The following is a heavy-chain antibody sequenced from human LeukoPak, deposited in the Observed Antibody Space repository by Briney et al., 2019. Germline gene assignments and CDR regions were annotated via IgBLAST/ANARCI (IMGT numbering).Heavy chain of an antibody. Sequence: PSETLSLTCTVSGGSISSYYWSWIRQPPGKGLEWIGYIYYSGSTNYNPSLKSRVTISVDTFKNQFSLKLSSVTAADTAVYYCASTTLTTDDVFDIWGQGTMVTVSS. J-gene: IGHJ3*02. D-gene: IGHD3-22*01. V-gene: IGHV4-59*01. CDR2: IYYSGST. CDR1: GGSISSYY. CDR3: ASTTLTTDDVFDI.